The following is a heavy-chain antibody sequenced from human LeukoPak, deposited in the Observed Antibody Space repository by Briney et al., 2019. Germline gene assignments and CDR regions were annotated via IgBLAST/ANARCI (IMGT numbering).Heavy chain of an antibody. CDR1: GGSISNHYY. CDR2: VYYTGST. D-gene: IGHD5-24*01. V-gene: IGHV4-59*01. Sequence: ASETLSLTCPVSGGSISNHYYWTWIRQPPGKGLEWIGYVYYTGSTNFNPSLKSRVTMSLDTSRNQFSLKLTSLTAADTAVYYCARGAMATTPFFDYWGQGTPVTVSS. CDR3: ARGAMATTPFFDY. J-gene: IGHJ4*02.